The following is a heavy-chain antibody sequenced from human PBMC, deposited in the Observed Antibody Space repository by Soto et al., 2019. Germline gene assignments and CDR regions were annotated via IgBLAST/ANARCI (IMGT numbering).Heavy chain of an antibody. V-gene: IGHV4-61*01. CDR3: ARCPHYGGNGDY. J-gene: IGHJ4*02. D-gene: IGHD4-17*01. CDR2: IYYSGST. CDR1: VGAVSSGSYY. Sequence: QVQLQESGPGLVKPSETLSLTCTVSVGAVSSGSYYWSWIRQPPGQGLEWIGYIYYSGSTNYNPSLKSRVTISVDTSKNQFSLKLSSVTAADTAVDYCARCPHYGGNGDYWGQGTLVTVSS.